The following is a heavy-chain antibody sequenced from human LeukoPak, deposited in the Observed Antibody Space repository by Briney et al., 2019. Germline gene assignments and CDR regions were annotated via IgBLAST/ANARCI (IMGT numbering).Heavy chain of an antibody. CDR1: GFTVSSNY. CDR2: ISYDGSNK. CDR3: AKSSPLEVVTAFFDY. V-gene: IGHV3-30*18. J-gene: IGHJ4*02. D-gene: IGHD2-21*02. Sequence: QSGGSLRLSCAVSGFTVSSNYMSWVRQAPGKGLEWVAVISYDGSNKYYADSVKGRFTISRDNSKNTPYLQMNSLRAEDTAIYYCAKSSPLEVVTAFFDYWGQGTLVTVSS.